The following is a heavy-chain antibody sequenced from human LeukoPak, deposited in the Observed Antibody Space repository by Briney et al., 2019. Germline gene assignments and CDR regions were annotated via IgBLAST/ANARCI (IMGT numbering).Heavy chain of an antibody. CDR1: GFSFSDYA. V-gene: IGHV3-21*01. Sequence: GGSLKLSCAASGFSFSDYAMDWVRQAPGKGLEWVSAISSNSAYIYYANSVKGRFTISRDNAKSSVSLQMNSLRDDDTAVYYCARIFRYQLVDYYALDVWGQGTTVTVSS. CDR3: ARIFRYQLVDYYALDV. CDR2: ISSNSAYI. D-gene: IGHD2-2*01. J-gene: IGHJ6*02.